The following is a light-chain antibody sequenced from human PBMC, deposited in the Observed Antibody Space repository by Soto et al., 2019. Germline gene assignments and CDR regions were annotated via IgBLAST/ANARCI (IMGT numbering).Light chain of an antibody. Sequence: AIRMTQSPSSFSASTGDRVTITCRASQGIISYLAWYQQKPGKAPKLLIYAASTLQSGVPSRFSGSGSGTDFTLTISCLQSEDFATYYCQQYYSYPRWTFGQGTKVEIK. J-gene: IGKJ1*01. CDR3: QQYYSYPRWT. CDR2: AAS. CDR1: QGIISY. V-gene: IGKV1-8*01.